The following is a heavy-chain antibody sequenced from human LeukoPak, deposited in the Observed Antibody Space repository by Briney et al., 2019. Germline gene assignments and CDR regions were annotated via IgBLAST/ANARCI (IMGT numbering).Heavy chain of an antibody. CDR3: VVDLSGSADY. CDR1: GFTMSNYG. V-gene: IGHV3-74*01. Sequence: PGGSLRLSCAASGFTMSNYGVSWVRQAPGEGLVWVSRTNEHGTIINYADSVKGRFTISRDNAKNTLYLQMNSLRTEDSALYHCVVDLSGSADYWGQGTLVTVSS. J-gene: IGHJ4*02. D-gene: IGHD3-10*01. CDR2: TNEHGTII.